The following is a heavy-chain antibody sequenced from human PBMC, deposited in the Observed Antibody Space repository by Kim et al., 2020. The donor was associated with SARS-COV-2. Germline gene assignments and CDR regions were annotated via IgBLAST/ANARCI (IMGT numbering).Heavy chain of an antibody. J-gene: IGHJ3*02. Sequence: GGSLRLSCAASGFTFSSYAMHWVRQAPGKGLEWVAVISYDGSNKYYADSVKGRFTISRDNSKNTLYLQMNSLRAEDTAVYYCARDRYLAARRFGDAFDIWGQGTMVTVSS. CDR3: ARDRYLAARRFGDAFDI. CDR1: GFTFSSYA. V-gene: IGHV3-30*04. D-gene: IGHD6-6*01. CDR2: ISYDGSNK.